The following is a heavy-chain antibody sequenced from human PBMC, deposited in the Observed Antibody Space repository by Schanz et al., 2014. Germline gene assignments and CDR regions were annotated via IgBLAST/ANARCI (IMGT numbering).Heavy chain of an antibody. CDR1: GSTFSNSW. D-gene: IGHD4-17*01. CDR3: VRDTDYHFDY. Sequence: EVQLVESGGALVQPGGSLRLPCAASGSTFSNSWMHWVRQAPGKGLVWVSRTSNDGSFTTFADSVKGRFTISRDNAKNTLYLQMNSLRAEDTAVYYCVRDTDYHFDYWGQGTLVTVSS. CDR2: TSNDGSFT. J-gene: IGHJ4*02. V-gene: IGHV3-74*01.